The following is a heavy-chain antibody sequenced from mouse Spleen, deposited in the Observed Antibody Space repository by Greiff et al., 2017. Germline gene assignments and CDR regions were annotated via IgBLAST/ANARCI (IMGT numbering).Heavy chain of an antibody. V-gene: IGHV5-9*01. CDR2: ISSGGGNT. CDR1: GFTFSSYA. CDR3: ARQGRDYYTMDY. J-gene: IGHJ4*01. Sequence: EVMLVESGGGLVKLGGSLKLSCAASGFTFSSYAMSWVRQTPEKRLEWVATISSGGGNTYYPDSVKGRFTISRDNAKNTLYLQMSSLKSEDTAMYYCARQGRDYYTMDYWGQGTSVTVSS.